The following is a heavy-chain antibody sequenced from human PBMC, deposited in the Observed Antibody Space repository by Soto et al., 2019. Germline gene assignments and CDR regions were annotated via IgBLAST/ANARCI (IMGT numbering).Heavy chain of an antibody. J-gene: IGHJ6*02. Sequence: GGSLRLSCAASGFTFSNAWMNWVRQAPGKGLEWVGRIKSKTDGGTTDYAAPVKGRFTISRDDSKNTLYLQMNSLKTEDTAVYYCTTDRPTVTNAPGNYYYYGMDVWGQGTTVTVSS. CDR2: IKSKTDGGTT. CDR3: TTDRPTVTNAPGNYYYYGMDV. D-gene: IGHD4-17*01. CDR1: GFTFSNAW. V-gene: IGHV3-15*07.